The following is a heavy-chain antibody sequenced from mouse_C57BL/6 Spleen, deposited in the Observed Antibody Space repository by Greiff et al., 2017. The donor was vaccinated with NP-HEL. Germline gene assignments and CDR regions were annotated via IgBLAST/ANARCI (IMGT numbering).Heavy chain of an antibody. CDR3: ARGNSGYYGSSYWYFDV. V-gene: IGHV5-4*01. CDR2: ISDGGSYT. J-gene: IGHJ1*03. D-gene: IGHD1-1*01. CDR1: GFTFSSYA. Sequence: EVQVVESGGGLVKPGGSLKLSCAASGFTFSSYAMSWVRQTPEKRLEWVATISDGGSYTYYPDNVKGRFTISRDNAKNNLYLQMSHLKSEDTAMYYCARGNSGYYGSSYWYFDVWGTGTTVTVSS.